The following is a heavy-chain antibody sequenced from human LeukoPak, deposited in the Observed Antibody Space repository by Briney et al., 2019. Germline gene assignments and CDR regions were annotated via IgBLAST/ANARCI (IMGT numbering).Heavy chain of an antibody. D-gene: IGHD6-19*01. CDR2: IYYSGST. CDR3: ASGGGWYFDY. CDR1: GGSISSSSYY. Sequence: SETLSLTCTVSGGSISSSSYYWGWIRQPPGKGLEWIGSIYYSGSTNYNPSLKSRVTISVDTSKNQFSLKLSSVTAADTAVYYCASGGGWYFDYWGQGTLVTVSS. V-gene: IGHV4-39*07. J-gene: IGHJ4*02.